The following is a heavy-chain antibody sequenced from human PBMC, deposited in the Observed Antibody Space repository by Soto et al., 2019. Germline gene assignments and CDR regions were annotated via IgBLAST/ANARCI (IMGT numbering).Heavy chain of an antibody. CDR2: ITGNSDHI. D-gene: IGHD6-13*01. CDR3: AKSDGYSWYAVDV. Sequence: GGSLRLSCAASGFTFSSYTMNWFRQAPGKGLEWVSVITGNSDHILYADSVKGRFTISRDNSKNTLYLHMNSLRDEDTAIYYCAKSDGYSWYAVDVCGQGTTVTVYS. V-gene: IGHV3-23*01. CDR1: GFTFSSYT. J-gene: IGHJ6*02.